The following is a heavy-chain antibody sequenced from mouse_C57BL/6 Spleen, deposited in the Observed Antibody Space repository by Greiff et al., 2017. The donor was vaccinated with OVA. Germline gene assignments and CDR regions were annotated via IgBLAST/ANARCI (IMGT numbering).Heavy chain of an antibody. CDR1: GYSFTDYN. D-gene: IGHD1-1*01. CDR2: INPNYGTT. V-gene: IGHV1-39*01. CDR3: ARYGNYYAMDY. Sequence: VQLKQSVPELVKPVASVKISCKASGYSFTDYNMNWVKQSNGKSLEWIGVINPNYGTTSYNQKFKGKATLTVDLSSSTAYMQLNSLTSEDSAVYYWARYGNYYAMDYWGQGTSVTVSS. J-gene: IGHJ4*01.